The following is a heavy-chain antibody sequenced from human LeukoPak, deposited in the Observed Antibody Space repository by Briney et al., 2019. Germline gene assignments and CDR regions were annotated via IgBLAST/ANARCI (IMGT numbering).Heavy chain of an antibody. D-gene: IGHD2-2*01. Sequence: ASVKVSCKASGYTFTGYYMNWVRQAPGQGLEWMGWINPNSGGTNYAQKFQGRVTMTRDTSISTVYMELSRLRSDDTAVYYCARFTRSFCSSTSCQYGPEAFDIWGQGTMVTVSS. J-gene: IGHJ3*02. CDR2: INPNSGGT. CDR3: ARFTRSFCSSTSCQYGPEAFDI. V-gene: IGHV1-2*02. CDR1: GYTFTGYY.